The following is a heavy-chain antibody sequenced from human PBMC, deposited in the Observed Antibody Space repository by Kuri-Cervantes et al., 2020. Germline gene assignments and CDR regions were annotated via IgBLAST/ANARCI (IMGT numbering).Heavy chain of an antibody. CDR1: GFTVSSNY. CDR3: ARDRWSSSGFGWFDP. V-gene: IGHV3-66*01. Sequence: GESLKISCAASGFTVSSNYMSWVRQAPGKGLEWVSAIYSGGSTYYADSVKGRFTISRDNSKNTLYLQMNSLRAEDTAVYYCARDRWSSSGFGWFDPWGQGTLVTVS. CDR2: IYSGGST. J-gene: IGHJ5*02. D-gene: IGHD6-25*01.